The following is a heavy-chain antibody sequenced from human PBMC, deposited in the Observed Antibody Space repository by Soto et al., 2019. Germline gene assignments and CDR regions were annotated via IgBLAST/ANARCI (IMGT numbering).Heavy chain of an antibody. D-gene: IGHD1-20*01. CDR1: GGSISSGGYY. CDR3: AREGGNWNSQSRYYYGMDV. V-gene: IGHV4-31*03. CDR2: IYYSGST. Sequence: PSETLSLTCTVSGGSISSGGYYWSWIRQHPGKGLEWIGYIYYSGSTYYNPSLKSRVTISVDTSKNQFSLKLSSVTAADTAVYYCAREGGNWNSQSRYYYGMDVWGQGTTVTVSS. J-gene: IGHJ6*02.